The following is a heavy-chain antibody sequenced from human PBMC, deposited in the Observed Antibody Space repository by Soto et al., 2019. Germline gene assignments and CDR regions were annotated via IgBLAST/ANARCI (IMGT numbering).Heavy chain of an antibody. CDR3: ARAVAGNTYYYYYGMDV. CDR2: IYYSGST. D-gene: IGHD6-19*01. Sequence: TVSGGSISSSSYYWGWIRQPPGKGLEWIGSIYYSGSTYYNPSLKSRVTISVDTSKNQFSLKLSSVTAADTAVYYCARAVAGNTYYYYYGMDVWGQGTTVTVSS. J-gene: IGHJ6*02. V-gene: IGHV4-39*01. CDR1: GGSISSSSYY.